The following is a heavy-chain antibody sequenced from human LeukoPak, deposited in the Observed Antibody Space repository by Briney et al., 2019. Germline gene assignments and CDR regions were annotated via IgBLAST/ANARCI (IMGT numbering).Heavy chain of an antibody. D-gene: IGHD5-18*01. V-gene: IGHV3-48*04. J-gene: IGHJ4*02. CDR3: ATEPQYSYGLDFEH. Sequence: GGSLRLSCAASGFNFTNYNMNWVRQAPGKGLEWVSYISSGGSTIYYADSVKGRFTISRDNAKNSLYLQMNSLRAEDTAVYYCATEPQYSYGLDFEHWGQGTLVTVSS. CDR1: GFNFTNYN. CDR2: ISSGGSTI.